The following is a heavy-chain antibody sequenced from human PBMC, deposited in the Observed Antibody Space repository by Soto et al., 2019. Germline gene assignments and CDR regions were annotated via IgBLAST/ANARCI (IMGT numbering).Heavy chain of an antibody. Sequence: EVQLLESGGGLVQPGGSLRLSCAASGLTFNNYAMSWVRQAPGKGLEWVSFISGSGNSTTYADSVKGRFTLSRDNSKNTMYMQMNNLRAEDTAVYYCATDRASSIVVDHPVWGQGTLVTVSS. CDR1: GLTFNNYA. J-gene: IGHJ4*02. D-gene: IGHD1-26*01. V-gene: IGHV3-23*01. CDR3: ATDRASSIVVDHPV. CDR2: ISGSGNST.